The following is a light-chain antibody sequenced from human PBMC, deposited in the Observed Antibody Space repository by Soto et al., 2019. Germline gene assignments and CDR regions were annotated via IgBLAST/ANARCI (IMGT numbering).Light chain of an antibody. J-gene: IGKJ4*01. CDR2: EVA. Sequence: DIAMTQTPLSLSVTPGQPASIFCKSAQSLLHGDGKTYLNWYLQKPGQPPQLLIYEVANRFSGVPERFSGSGSGPDFTLEISRVEAEDVGVYYCMQSRELPITFGGGTKVELK. CDR3: MQSRELPIT. CDR1: QSLLHGDGKTY. V-gene: IGKV2D-29*01.